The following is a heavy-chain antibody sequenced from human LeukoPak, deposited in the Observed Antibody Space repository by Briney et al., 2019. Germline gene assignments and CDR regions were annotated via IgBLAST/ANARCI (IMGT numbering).Heavy chain of an antibody. CDR1: GYTLTELS. V-gene: IGHV1-24*01. J-gene: IGHJ6*02. Sequence: GASVKVSCKVSGYTLTELSMHWVRQAPGKGLEWMGGFDPEDGETIYTQKFQGRVTMTEDTSTDTAYMELSSLRSEDTAVYYCATRDLGYCSSTSRKGSFVYGMDVWGQGTTVTVSS. D-gene: IGHD2-2*01. CDR2: FDPEDGET. CDR3: ATRDLGYCSSTSRKGSFVYGMDV.